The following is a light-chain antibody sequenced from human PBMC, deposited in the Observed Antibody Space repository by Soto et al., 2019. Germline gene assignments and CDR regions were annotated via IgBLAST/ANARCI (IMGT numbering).Light chain of an antibody. Sequence: QSALTQPPSASGSPGQSVTISCTGTSSDVGGCNYVSWYQQYPGKAPKLMIYEVTKRPSGVPDRFSGSKSGNTASLTVSGLQAEDEADYYCSSYAGSSWVFGGGTKLTVL. CDR3: SSYAGSSWV. V-gene: IGLV2-8*01. CDR2: EVT. J-gene: IGLJ3*02. CDR1: SSDVGGCNY.